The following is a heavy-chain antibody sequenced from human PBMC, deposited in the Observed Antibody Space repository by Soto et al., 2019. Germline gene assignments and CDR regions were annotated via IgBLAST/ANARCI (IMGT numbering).Heavy chain of an antibody. CDR2: IYPGDSDT. V-gene: IGHV5-51*01. Sequence: GESLKISCKGSGYGFTSYWIGWVRQMPGKGLEWMGIIYPGDSDTRYSPSFQGQVTISADKSISTAYLQWSSLKASDTAMYYCARRSVSAGRRSVTGKINAFDIWGQGTMVTVSS. D-gene: IGHD2-21*02. CDR3: ARRSVSAGRRSVTGKINAFDI. J-gene: IGHJ3*02. CDR1: GYGFTSYW.